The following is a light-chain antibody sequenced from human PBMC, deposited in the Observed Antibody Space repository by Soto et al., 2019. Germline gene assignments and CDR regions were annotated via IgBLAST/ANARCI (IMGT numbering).Light chain of an antibody. CDR2: EVS. J-gene: IGLJ2*01. CDR1: SSDVGGYDY. V-gene: IGLV2-8*01. CDR3: SSYGRSNNFVI. Sequence: QSVLTQPPSASGSPGQSVTISCTGTSSDVGGYDYVSWYQQHPGKAPKLMIFEVSQRPSGVPDRFSGSKSGNTASLTVSGLQAEDEGDYYCSSYGRSNNFVILGGGTKLTV.